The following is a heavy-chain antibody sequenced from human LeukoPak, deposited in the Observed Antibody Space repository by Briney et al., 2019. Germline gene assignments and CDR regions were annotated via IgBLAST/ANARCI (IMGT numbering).Heavy chain of an antibody. CDR1: GFVFGHSW. D-gene: IGHD3-22*01. J-gene: IGHJ4*02. CDR3: VRDRGYSTFDY. Sequence: GGCVRLSCEASGFVFGHSWMSWVRQAPGKGLEWVANINLDGSEINYLDSLTGRLTISRDNAKDSLYLQMNGLRAEDTAVYFCVRDRGYSTFDYWGQGTLVTVSS. V-gene: IGHV3-7*03. CDR2: INLDGSEI.